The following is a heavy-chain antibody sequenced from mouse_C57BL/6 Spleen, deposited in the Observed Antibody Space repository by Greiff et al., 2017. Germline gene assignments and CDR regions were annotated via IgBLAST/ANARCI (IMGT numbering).Heavy chain of an antibody. CDR1: GYTFTGYS. J-gene: IGHJ3*01. V-gene: IGHV1-9*01. CDR3: AKSPHCDGSSWGCAY. Sequence: VQLQQSGAELMKPGASVKLSCTATGYTFTGYSIAWVQPRPGHGLEWIGAILPGSGSTNYNEKFKGKATFTADTSSNTAYMQLSSLTTEDSAIYDGAKSPHCDGSSWGCAYWGQGTLVTVSA. CDR2: ILPGSGST. D-gene: IGHD1-1*01.